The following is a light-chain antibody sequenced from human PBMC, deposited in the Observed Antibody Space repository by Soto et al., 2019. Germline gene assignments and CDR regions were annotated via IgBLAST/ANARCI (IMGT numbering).Light chain of an antibody. Sequence: QSALTQPPSASGSPGQSVTISCTGTSSDVGGYDYVSWYQQHPAKAPKLMMYEVTNRPSGVPDRFSGSKSGNTASLTVSGLQAEDEADYYCSSYAGSNNFVFGTGTKLTVL. CDR2: EVT. CDR1: SSDVGGYDY. J-gene: IGLJ1*01. CDR3: SSYAGSNNFV. V-gene: IGLV2-8*01.